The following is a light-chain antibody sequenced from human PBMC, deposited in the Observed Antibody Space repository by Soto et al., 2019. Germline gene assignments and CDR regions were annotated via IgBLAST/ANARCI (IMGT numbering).Light chain of an antibody. Sequence: EIVLTQSPGTLSLSPGERATLSCRASQSVISTYLAWYQKKPGQAPRLLIYDASTRATGIPARFSGSGSGTEFTLTISSLQSEDFAVYYCQQYNSWPYTFGQGTKVDIK. CDR2: DAS. CDR3: QQYNSWPYT. J-gene: IGKJ2*01. CDR1: QSVISTY. V-gene: IGKV3-15*01.